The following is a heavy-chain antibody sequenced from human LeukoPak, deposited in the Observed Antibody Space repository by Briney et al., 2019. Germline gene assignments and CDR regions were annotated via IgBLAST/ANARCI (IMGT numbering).Heavy chain of an antibody. J-gene: IGHJ4*02. V-gene: IGHV3-48*03. CDR3: AREDSSGLDY. Sequence: GSLRLSCAASGFTFSSYEMNWVRQAPGKGLEWVSSSSGSTIYYADSVKGRFTISRDNAKNSLYLQMNSLRAEDTAIYYCAREDSSGLDYWGQGTLATVSS. D-gene: IGHD6-19*01. CDR1: GFTFSSYE. CDR2: SSSGSTI.